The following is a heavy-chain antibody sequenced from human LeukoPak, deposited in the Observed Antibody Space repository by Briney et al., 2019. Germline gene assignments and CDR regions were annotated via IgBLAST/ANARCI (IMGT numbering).Heavy chain of an antibody. J-gene: IGHJ4*02. CDR3: ASLAEYSSSWEKTYYFDS. V-gene: IGHV1-69*06. CDR2: IIPIFGTA. D-gene: IGHD6-13*01. CDR1: GGTFSSYA. Sequence: SVKVSCKASGGTFSSYAISWVQQAPGQGLEWMGGIIPIFGTANYAQKFQGRVTITADKSTSTAYMELSSLRSEDTAVYYCASLAEYSSSWEKTYYFDSWGQGTLVTVSS.